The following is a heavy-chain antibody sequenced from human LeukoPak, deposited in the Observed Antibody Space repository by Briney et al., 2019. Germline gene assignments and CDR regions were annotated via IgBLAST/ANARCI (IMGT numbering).Heavy chain of an antibody. Sequence: PGGSLRLSCAASGFTYDDYAMHWVRQAPGKGLEWVSSISSSSSYIYYADSEKGRFTISRDNAKNSLFLQMNSLRAEDTAVYFCARGVDNYGFIFDYWGQGTLVTVSS. CDR3: ARGVDNYGFIFDY. D-gene: IGHD5-18*01. J-gene: IGHJ4*02. CDR1: GFTYDDYA. CDR2: ISSSSSYI. V-gene: IGHV3-21*01.